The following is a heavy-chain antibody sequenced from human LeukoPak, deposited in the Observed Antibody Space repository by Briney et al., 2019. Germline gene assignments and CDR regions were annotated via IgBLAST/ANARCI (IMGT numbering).Heavy chain of an antibody. V-gene: IGHV1-8*01. CDR2: MNPNSGNT. J-gene: IGHJ3*02. D-gene: IGHD3-16*01. Sequence: ASVKVSCKASGYTFTSYDINWVRQATGQGLEWMGWMNPNSGNTGYAQKFQGRVTMTRNTSISTAYMELSSLRSEDTAVYYCARAKVGATWDAFDIWGQGTMVTVSS. CDR1: GYTFTSYD. CDR3: ARAKVGATWDAFDI.